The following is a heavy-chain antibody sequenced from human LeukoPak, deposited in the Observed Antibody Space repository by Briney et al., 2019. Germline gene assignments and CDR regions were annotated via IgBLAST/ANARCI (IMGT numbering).Heavy chain of an antibody. CDR1: GFIFNNFD. J-gene: IGHJ6*02. CDR3: AGDRFGMDV. CDR2: IGIGGDT. Sequence: PGGSLRLSCAASGFIFNNFDMHWVRQGTGKGLEWVSAIGIGGDTHYSGSVKGRFIISRENAKNSLFLQMNSLRVGDTAVYYCAGDRFGMDVWGRGTTVIVSS. V-gene: IGHV3-13*01.